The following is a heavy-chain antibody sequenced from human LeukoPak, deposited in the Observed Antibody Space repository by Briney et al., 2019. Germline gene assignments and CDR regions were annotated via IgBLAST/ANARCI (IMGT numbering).Heavy chain of an antibody. Sequence: GGSLRLSCAASGFTFSNYAMSWVRQAPGKGLEWVSTITSGDSTYYADSVKGRFTISRDNSKNTLYLQMNSLTVEDTAVYHCARAYGSSWYDYWGQGTLVTVSS. D-gene: IGHD6-13*01. CDR2: ITSGDST. V-gene: IGHV3-23*01. J-gene: IGHJ4*02. CDR3: ARAYGSSWYDY. CDR1: GFTFSNYA.